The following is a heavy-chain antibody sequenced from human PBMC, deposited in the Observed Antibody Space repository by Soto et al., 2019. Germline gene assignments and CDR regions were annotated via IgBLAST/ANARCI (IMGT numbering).Heavy chain of an antibody. CDR1: GGSISTYY. V-gene: IGHV4-59*08. CDR2: IYYSGTA. Sequence: QVQLQESGPGLVKPSETLSLTCTVSGGSISTYYWSWIRQPPGKGLEWIGYIYYSGTASYNPSLKSRVTISLDTSKKKFSLKLSSVTAADTAVYYCARGGHFTDGVCSALDYWGQGTLVTVSS. D-gene: IGHD2-8*01. CDR3: ARGGHFTDGVCSALDY. J-gene: IGHJ4*02.